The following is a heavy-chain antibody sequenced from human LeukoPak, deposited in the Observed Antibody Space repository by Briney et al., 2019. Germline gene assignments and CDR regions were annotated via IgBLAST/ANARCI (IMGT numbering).Heavy chain of an antibody. CDR3: AKLSSSAGSDY. Sequence: GGSLRLSCAPSGFTFSSYAMHWVRQAPGKGLEWVAVISYAGSNKFYADSVRGRVTISRDNSKNTLYLQMNSLRAEDTAVYYCAKLSSSAGSDYWGQGTLVTVSS. V-gene: IGHV3-30-3*02. J-gene: IGHJ4*02. CDR1: GFTFSSYA. CDR2: ISYAGSNK. D-gene: IGHD6-13*01.